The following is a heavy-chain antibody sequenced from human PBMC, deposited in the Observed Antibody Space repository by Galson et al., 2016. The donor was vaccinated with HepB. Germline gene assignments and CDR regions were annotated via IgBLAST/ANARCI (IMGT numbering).Heavy chain of an antibody. Sequence: SLRLSCAASGFIFRAYAMHWVRQAPGKGLEWVANIKQDGSEKYYVDSVKGRFTISRDNAKNSLYLQINSLSAEDTAVYYCARDRGGTYSNCFDYWGQGTMVTVSS. D-gene: IGHD1-26*01. V-gene: IGHV3-7*03. J-gene: IGHJ4*02. CDR2: IKQDGSEK. CDR3: ARDRGGTYSNCFDY. CDR1: GFIFRAYA.